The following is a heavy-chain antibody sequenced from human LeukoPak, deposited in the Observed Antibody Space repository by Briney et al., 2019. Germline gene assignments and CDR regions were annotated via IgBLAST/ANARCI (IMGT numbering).Heavy chain of an antibody. J-gene: IGHJ4*02. V-gene: IGHV5-51*01. Sequence: VESLKISCKGSGYSFPIYWIAWVRQMPGKVLEWMGIIYPGDSDTRYSPSFQGQNTISADKSISTAYLQWSSLKASDTAMYYCARRSTYGSGTDYLFDYWGQGTLVTVSS. D-gene: IGHD3-10*01. CDR1: GYSFPIYW. CDR3: ARRSTYGSGTDYLFDY. CDR2: IYPGDSDT.